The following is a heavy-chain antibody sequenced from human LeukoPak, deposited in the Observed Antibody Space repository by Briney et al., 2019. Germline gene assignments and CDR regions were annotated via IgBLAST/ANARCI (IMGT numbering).Heavy chain of an antibody. D-gene: IGHD3-10*01. CDR2: IYTSGST. J-gene: IGHJ1*01. CDR3: AGARYYYGSGSYSPGYFQH. V-gene: IGHV4-4*07. Sequence: NSSETPSLTCTVSGGSISSYYWSWIRQPAGKGLEWIGRIYTSGSTNYNPSLKSRVTMSVDTSKNQFSLKLSSVTAADTAVYYCAGARYYYGSGSYSPGYFQHWGQGTLVTVSS. CDR1: GGSISSYY.